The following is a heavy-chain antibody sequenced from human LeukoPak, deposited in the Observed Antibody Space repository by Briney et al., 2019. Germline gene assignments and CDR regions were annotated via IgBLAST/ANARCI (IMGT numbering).Heavy chain of an antibody. D-gene: IGHD3-10*01. J-gene: IGHJ4*02. V-gene: IGHV1-2*02. CDR3: ARIRYYYGSGSYSLGY. CDR1: GYTFTGYY. CDR2: MNPNSGDT. Sequence: GASVKVSCKASGYTFTGYYIHWVRQAPGQVFEWMGWMNPNSGDTNSAQKFQGRVTMTRDTSISTAYMELSRLISDETAVYYCARIRYYYGSGSYSLGYWGQGTLVTVSS.